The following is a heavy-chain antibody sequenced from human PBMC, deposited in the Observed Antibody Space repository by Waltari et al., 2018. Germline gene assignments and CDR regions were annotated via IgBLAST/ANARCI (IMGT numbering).Heavy chain of an antibody. CDR3: TRHGGIAAPMDV. CDR1: GSTFSGPA. J-gene: IGHJ6*03. V-gene: IGHV3-73*02. D-gene: IGHD6-13*01. Sequence: EVQLVESGGGLVQPGGSLKLSCAASGSTFSGPAMHWVRQASGKGLEWVGRIRSKANSYATAYAASVKGRFTISRDDSKNTAYLQMNSLKTEDTAVYYCTRHGGIAAPMDVWGKGTTVTISS. CDR2: IRSKANSYAT.